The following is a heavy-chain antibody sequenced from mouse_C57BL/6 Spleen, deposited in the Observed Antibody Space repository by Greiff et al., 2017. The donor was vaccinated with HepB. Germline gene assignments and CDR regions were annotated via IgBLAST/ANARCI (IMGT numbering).Heavy chain of an antibody. J-gene: IGHJ3*01. CDR3: ASGLYPERFAY. CDR1: GFSLTSYG. Sequence: VKLVESGPGLVAPSQSLSITCTVSGFSLTSYGVDWVRQSPGKGLEWLGVIWGVGSTNYNSALKSRLSISKDNSKSQVFLKMNSLQTDDTAMYYCASGLYPERFAYWGQGTLVTVSA. CDR2: IWGVGST. V-gene: IGHV2-6*01. D-gene: IGHD6-1*01.